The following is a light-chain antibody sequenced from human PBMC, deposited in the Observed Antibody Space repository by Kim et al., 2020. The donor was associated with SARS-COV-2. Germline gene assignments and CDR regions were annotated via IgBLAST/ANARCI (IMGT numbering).Light chain of an antibody. J-gene: IGLJ1*01. Sequence: QRVTISCSGSSSNIGNNSVNWYQQLPGKAPKLLIYYDDLLPSGVSDRFSGSKSGTSASLAISGLQSEDEDDYYCAAWDDRLNGYVFGTGTKVTVL. CDR2: YDD. CDR3: AAWDDRLNGYV. V-gene: IGLV1-36*01. CDR1: SSNIGNNS.